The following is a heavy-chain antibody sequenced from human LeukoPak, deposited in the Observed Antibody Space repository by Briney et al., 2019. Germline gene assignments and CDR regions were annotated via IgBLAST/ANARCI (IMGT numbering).Heavy chain of an antibody. V-gene: IGHV1-18*04. CDR2: ISAYNGNT. J-gene: IGHJ4*02. CDR3: ARDLTRGSSSDY. Sequence: ASVKVSCKASGYTFTSYYMHWVRQAPGQGLEWMGWISAYNGNTNYAQKLQGRVTMTTDTSTSTAYMELRSLRSDDTAVYYCARDLTRGSSSDYWGQGTLVTVSS. D-gene: IGHD6-6*01. CDR1: GYTFTSYY.